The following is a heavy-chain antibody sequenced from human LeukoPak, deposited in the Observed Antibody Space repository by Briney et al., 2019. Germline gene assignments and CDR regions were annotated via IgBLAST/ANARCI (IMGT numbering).Heavy chain of an antibody. CDR3: ARHGHCTNGVCYSNYYYYMDV. D-gene: IGHD2-8*01. Sequence: GESLQISYKGSGYSFTSYWIGWVRQMPGKGLEWMGIIYPDDSDTRYSPSFEGQVIISVDKSISTAYLQWSSLKASDTATYYCARHGHCTNGVCYSNYYYYMDVWGKGTTVTGSS. CDR1: GYSFTSYW. V-gene: IGHV5-51*01. CDR2: IYPDDSDT. J-gene: IGHJ6*03.